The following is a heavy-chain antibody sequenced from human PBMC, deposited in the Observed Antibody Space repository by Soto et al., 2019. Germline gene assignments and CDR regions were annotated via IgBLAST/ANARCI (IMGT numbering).Heavy chain of an antibody. Sequence: SETLSLTCTVSGDSMSTYYWNWIRQSAEKGLEWIGRISATGRTTYIPSLKSRITLSVDTSKNEFSLNLKFVTAADTAVYFCARDQSGAADFRGQGTMVTVTS. D-gene: IGHD7-27*01. V-gene: IGHV4-4*07. CDR2: ISATGRT. CDR1: GDSMSTYY. CDR3: ARDQSGAADF. J-gene: IGHJ3*01.